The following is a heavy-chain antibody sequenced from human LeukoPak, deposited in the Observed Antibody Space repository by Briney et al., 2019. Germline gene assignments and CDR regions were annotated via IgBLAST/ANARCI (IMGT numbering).Heavy chain of an antibody. Sequence: PGGSLRLSCAASGFTFSGSAIHWVRPASGKGLEWVGRIRDKTNNYATAYAASVKGRFTISRDDSKNTAYLQMNSLKTEDTAIYYCTRLVTDAHFDYWGQGPLVTVSS. V-gene: IGHV3-73*01. CDR2: IRDKTNNYAT. CDR3: TRLVTDAHFDY. CDR1: GFTFSGSA. D-gene: IGHD3-16*02. J-gene: IGHJ4*02.